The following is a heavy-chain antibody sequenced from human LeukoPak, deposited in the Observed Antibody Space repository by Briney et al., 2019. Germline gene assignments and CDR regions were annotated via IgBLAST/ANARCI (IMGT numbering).Heavy chain of an antibody. Sequence: SETLSLTCTVSGGSISSNNYYWGWIRQPPGKGLDWIGTIYYTGSTYYNPSLKSRVTISIDTSKNQFSLNLSSVTAADTAVYYCASKRWSYFDYWGQGTLVTVSS. V-gene: IGHV4-39*07. J-gene: IGHJ4*02. D-gene: IGHD5-24*01. CDR2: IYYTGST. CDR1: GGSISSNNYY. CDR3: ASKRWSYFDY.